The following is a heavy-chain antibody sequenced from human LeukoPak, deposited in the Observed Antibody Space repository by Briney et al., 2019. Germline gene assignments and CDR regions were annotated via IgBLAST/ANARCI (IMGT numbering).Heavy chain of an antibody. Sequence: HTGGSLRLSCAASGFTFSAYEMNWVRQAPGKGLEWVSYIGSSGSTVYHADSVKGRFTISRDNAKNSLYMQMESLRDEDTAIYYCARDTLEYSNSPDALDIWGQGTMVTVSS. CDR1: GFTFSAYE. V-gene: IGHV3-48*03. D-gene: IGHD4-23*01. J-gene: IGHJ3*02. CDR3: ARDTLEYSNSPDALDI. CDR2: IGSSGSTV.